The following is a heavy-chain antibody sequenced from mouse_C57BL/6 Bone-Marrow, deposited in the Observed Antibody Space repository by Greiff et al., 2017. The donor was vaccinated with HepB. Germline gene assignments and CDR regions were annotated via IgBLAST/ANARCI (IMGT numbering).Heavy chain of an antibody. J-gene: IGHJ4*01. CDR3: TRDLIYYDYPYAMDY. CDR1: GFTFSSYA. V-gene: IGHV5-9-1*02. CDR2: ISSGSDYI. D-gene: IGHD2-4*01. Sequence: EVQVVESGEGLVKPGGSLKLSCAASGFTFSSYAMSWVRQTPEKRLEWVAYISSGSDYIYYADTVKGRFTISRDNARNTLYLQMSSLKSEDTAMYYCTRDLIYYDYPYAMDYWGQGTSVTVSS.